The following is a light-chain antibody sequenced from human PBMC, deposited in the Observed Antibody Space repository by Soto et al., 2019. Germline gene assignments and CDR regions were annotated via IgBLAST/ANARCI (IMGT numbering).Light chain of an antibody. CDR1: SSDDGGCNY. CDR3: SSYTSSSAFLV. CDR2: DVS. V-gene: IGLV2-14*01. Sequence: QSALTQPASVSGSPGQPSTVYCTGTSSDDGGCNYVSWYQQHPGKAPKLMIYDVSNRPSGVSNRFSVSKSGNTAYRSLSGLHAEDEAEYYCSSYTSSSAFLVFGGGTKVTVL. J-gene: IGLJ2*01.